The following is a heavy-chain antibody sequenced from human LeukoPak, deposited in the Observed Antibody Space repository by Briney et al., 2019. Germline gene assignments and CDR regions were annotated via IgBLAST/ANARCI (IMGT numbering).Heavy chain of an antibody. CDR3: VKVDGEYGSGSYYFDN. V-gene: IGHV3-64D*06. J-gene: IGHJ4*02. CDR1: GFTFGSYA. D-gene: IGHD3-10*01. Sequence: GGSLRLSCSASGFTFGSYAMHWVRQAPGKGLEHVSAISSNGGSTYYADSVKGRFSISRDSSKNTLYLQMSSLRAEDTAVYYWVKVDGEYGSGSYYFDNGGQETLVTVSS. CDR2: ISSNGGST.